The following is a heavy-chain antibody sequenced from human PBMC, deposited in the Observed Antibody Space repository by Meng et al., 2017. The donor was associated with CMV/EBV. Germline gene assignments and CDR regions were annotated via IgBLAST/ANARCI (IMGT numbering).Heavy chain of an antibody. CDR1: GFTFRSYS. J-gene: IGHJ4*02. Sequence: GESLKISCVASGFTFRSYSMHWVRQAPGKGPEWVAVISIDGRDEYYAESVKGRFTISRDNSKNTLDLQATSLRPEDTALYYCARARGYCSTTSCWRTLDYWGQGTLVTVSS. V-gene: IGHV3-30*04. D-gene: IGHD2-2*01. CDR3: ARARGYCSTTSCWRTLDY. CDR2: ISIDGRDE.